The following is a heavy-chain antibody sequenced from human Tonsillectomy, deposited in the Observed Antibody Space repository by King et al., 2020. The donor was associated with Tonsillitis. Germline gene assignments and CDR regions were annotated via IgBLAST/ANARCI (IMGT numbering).Heavy chain of an antibody. Sequence: VQLVESGGGLVQPGGSLRLSCVASRFIFSNFWMHWVRQDPGKGLVWVSRINSDGSSTDYAGSVKGRFTTSRDNAKDTLYLEMKSLRAEDTAVYYCARGAEHDIPFPYFDFWGPGSLVTVSS. D-gene: IGHD1-14*01. CDR1: RFIFSNFW. V-gene: IGHV3-74*01. CDR2: INSDGSST. CDR3: ARGAEHDIPFPYFDF. J-gene: IGHJ4*02.